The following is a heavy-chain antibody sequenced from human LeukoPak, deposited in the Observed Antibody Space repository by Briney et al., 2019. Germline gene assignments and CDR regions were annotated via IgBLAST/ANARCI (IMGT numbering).Heavy chain of an antibody. Sequence: SGTLSLTRTVSGGSISSYYWSWVRQPPGKGLEWIGYIYYSGSTNYNPSLKSRVTISVDTSKNQFSLKLSSMTAADTAVYYCARFGPIAARRPHYYYYMDVWGKGTTVTVSS. V-gene: IGHV4-59*12. J-gene: IGHJ6*03. D-gene: IGHD6-6*01. CDR2: IYYSGST. CDR3: ARFGPIAARRPHYYYYMDV. CDR1: GGSISSYY.